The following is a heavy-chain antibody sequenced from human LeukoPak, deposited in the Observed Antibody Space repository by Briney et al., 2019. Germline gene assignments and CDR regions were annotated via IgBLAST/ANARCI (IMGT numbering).Heavy chain of an antibody. J-gene: IGHJ6*04. Sequence: PSDTLSLTCTVSGGSIGGRYWTWIRQPPGKGLEWIGYVYYSGSTNYNPSLQSRVTISVDTSKNQFSLKLSSVTAADTAVYYCARGHYGMDVWGKGTTVTVSS. CDR2: VYYSGST. CDR1: GGSIGGRY. CDR3: ARGHYGMDV. V-gene: IGHV4-59*11.